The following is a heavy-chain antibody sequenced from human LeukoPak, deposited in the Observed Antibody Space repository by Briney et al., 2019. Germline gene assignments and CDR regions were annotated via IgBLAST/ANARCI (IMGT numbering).Heavy chain of an antibody. CDR1: GGSISSGGYY. D-gene: IGHD3-3*01. Sequence: SETLSLTCTVSGGSISSGGYYWSWIRQPPGKGLEWIGYIYHSGSTYYNPSLKSRVTISVDRSKNQFSLKLSSVTAADTAVYYCARPSRITIFGVVIGAFDIWGQGTMVTVSS. V-gene: IGHV4-30-2*01. CDR2: IYHSGST. CDR3: ARPSRITIFGVVIGAFDI. J-gene: IGHJ3*02.